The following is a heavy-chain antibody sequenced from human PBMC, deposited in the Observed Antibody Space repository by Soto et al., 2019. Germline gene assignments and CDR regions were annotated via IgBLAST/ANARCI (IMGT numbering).Heavy chain of an antibody. CDR2: ISYDGSDK. CDR3: VKDRVPGAYGNYYGMDV. D-gene: IGHD5-12*01. Sequence: GGSLRLSCRVSGFTFNNSGMHWVRQAPGKGLEWMAVISYDGSDKYYADSVKGRVIISRDNSKNTLNLEMNSLRAEDTAIYYCVKDRVPGAYGNYYGMDVWGQGTTVTVSS. CDR1: GFTFNNSG. V-gene: IGHV3-30*18. J-gene: IGHJ6*02.